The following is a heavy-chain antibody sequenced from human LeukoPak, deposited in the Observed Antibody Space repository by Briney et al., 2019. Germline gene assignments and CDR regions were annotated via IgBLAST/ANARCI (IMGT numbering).Heavy chain of an antibody. D-gene: IGHD4-17*01. CDR3: AKDLRNDYGDYYYYGMDV. J-gene: IGHJ6*02. CDR2: ISSSSSYI. Sequence: PGGSLRLSCAASGFTFTDYYMSWIRQAPGKGLEWVSSISSSSSYIYYADSVKGRFTISRDNAKNSLYLQMNSLRAEDTAVYYCAKDLRNDYGDYYYYGMDVWGQGTTVTVS. V-gene: IGHV3-11*06. CDR1: GFTFTDYY.